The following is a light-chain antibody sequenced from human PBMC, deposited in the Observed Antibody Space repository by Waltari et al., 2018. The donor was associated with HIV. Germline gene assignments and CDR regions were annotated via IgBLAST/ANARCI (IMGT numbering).Light chain of an antibody. J-gene: IGLJ2*01. CDR3: CSYAGSYPVV. V-gene: IGLV2-11*01. CDR1: SSDVGVYNF. CDR2: DVS. Sequence: QSALTQPRSVSGSPGQSVTISCTGTSSDVGVYNFVSWYQQHPGKAPKLMIYDVSKRPSGVPGRFSGSKSDNTASLTISGLQAEDEADYYCCSYAGSYPVVFGGGTKLTVL.